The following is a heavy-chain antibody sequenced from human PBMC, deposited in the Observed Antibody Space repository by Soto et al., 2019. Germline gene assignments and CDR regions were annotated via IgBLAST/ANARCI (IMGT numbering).Heavy chain of an antibody. V-gene: IGHV1-18*01. CDR2: ISGYNGDT. CDR3: ARDVRISQLSDVFHM. D-gene: IGHD1-1*01. Sequence: ASVKVSCKTSGYTFTSSGVSWVRQAPGQGLEWMGWISGYNGDTRYAQSLQGRVTMTTDTSTSTAYMELRSLRYDDTAVYYCARDVRISQLSDVFHMCGQGTMVTVSS. J-gene: IGHJ3*02. CDR1: GYTFTSSG.